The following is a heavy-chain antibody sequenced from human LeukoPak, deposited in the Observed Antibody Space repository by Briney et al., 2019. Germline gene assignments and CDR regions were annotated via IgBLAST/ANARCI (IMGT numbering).Heavy chain of an antibody. D-gene: IGHD2/OR15-2a*01. CDR2: ITGSGDST. V-gene: IGHV3-23*01. Sequence: GGSLRLSCVASGFIFSRFAMTWVRQAPGKGREWISTITGSGDSTYYADSVKGRFTISRDNSKNILYLQMNSLRAEDTALYYCAGAPNIDFFGYWGQGTLVTVSS. J-gene: IGHJ4*02. CDR1: GFIFSRFA. CDR3: AGAPNIDFFGY.